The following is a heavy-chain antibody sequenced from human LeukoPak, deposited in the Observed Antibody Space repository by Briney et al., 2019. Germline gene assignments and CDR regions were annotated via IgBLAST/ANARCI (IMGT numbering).Heavy chain of an antibody. CDR1: GITFSSFG. CDR2: IWYDGSNE. CDR3: ARDSPLTAGPFDP. V-gene: IGHV3-33*01. J-gene: IGHJ5*02. Sequence: GGSLRLSCVASGITFSSFGMHWVRQAPGKGLEWVAFIWYDGSNEYYADSVKGRFTIFRDNSKNTLYLQMNSMRGDDTAVYYCARDSPLTAGPFDPWGQGTLVTVSS. D-gene: IGHD7-27*01.